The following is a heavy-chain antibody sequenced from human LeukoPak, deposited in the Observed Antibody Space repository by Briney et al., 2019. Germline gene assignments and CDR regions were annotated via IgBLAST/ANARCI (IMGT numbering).Heavy chain of an antibody. V-gene: IGHV3-23*01. J-gene: IGHJ6*03. Sequence: PGVSLRLSCAASVFTFSSHGMHWVRQAPGRGLECVSLISAGADNTHYTHSEKGRFTIPRDNSKNKLYLDMSSMRAEDTALYYCAKFLISPGFYYYYMDVWGTGTTVTVSS. CDR3: AKFLISPGFYYYYMDV. CDR1: VFTFSSHG. D-gene: IGHD2/OR15-2a*01. CDR2: ISAGADNT.